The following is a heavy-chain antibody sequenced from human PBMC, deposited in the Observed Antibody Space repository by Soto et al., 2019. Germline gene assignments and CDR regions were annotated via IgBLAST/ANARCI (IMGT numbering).Heavy chain of an antibody. D-gene: IGHD6-13*01. J-gene: IGHJ6*02. Sequence: GGSLRLSCAASGFTFSSYDMHWVRQATGKGLEWVSAIGTAGDPYYPGSVKDRFTISRENAKNSLYLQMNSLRARDTDVFYFARGVSSWSYYGMGVWGQGTTVTVSS. CDR3: ARGVSSWSYYGMGV. CDR2: IGTAGDP. V-gene: IGHV3-13*05. CDR1: GFTFSSYD.